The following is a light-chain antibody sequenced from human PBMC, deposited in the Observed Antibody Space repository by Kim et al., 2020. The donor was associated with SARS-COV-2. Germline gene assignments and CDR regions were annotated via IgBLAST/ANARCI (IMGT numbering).Light chain of an antibody. CDR3: QTWGTVV. J-gene: IGLJ2*01. Sequence: QLVLTQSPSASASLGASVKLTGTLSSGHSSYAIAWHQQQPEKGPRYLMKLNSDGSHSKGDGIPDRFSGSSSGAERYLTISSLQSEDEADYYCQTWGTVVFGGGTQLTVL. CDR2: LNSDGSH. CDR1: SGHSSYA. V-gene: IGLV4-69*01.